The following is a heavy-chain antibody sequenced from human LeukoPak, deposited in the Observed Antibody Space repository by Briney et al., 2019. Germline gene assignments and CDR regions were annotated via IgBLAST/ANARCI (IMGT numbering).Heavy chain of an antibody. CDR2: INRSGST. D-gene: IGHD3-10*01. Sequence: PSETLSLTCAVYGGSFSGYYWSWIRQPPGKGLEWIGEINRSGSTNYNPSLKSRVTISVDTSKNQFSLKLSSVTAADTAVYYCASGVSLTEFDPWGQGTLVTVSS. CDR1: GGSFSGYY. V-gene: IGHV4-34*01. J-gene: IGHJ5*02. CDR3: ASGVSLTEFDP.